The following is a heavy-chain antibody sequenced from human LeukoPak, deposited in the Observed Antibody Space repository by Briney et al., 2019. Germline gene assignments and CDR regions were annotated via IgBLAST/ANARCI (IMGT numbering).Heavy chain of an antibody. V-gene: IGHV1-2*02. CDR1: GYTFTGYY. J-gene: IGHJ4*02. D-gene: IGHD2-2*01. CDR2: INPNSGGT. Sequence: ASVKVSCKASGYTFTGYYMHWVRQAPGQGLEWMGWINPNSGGTNYAQKFQGRVTMTRDTSISTAYMELSRLRSDDTAVYYCARGLYCSSTSCSDYWGQGTLVTVSS. CDR3: ARGLYCSSTSCSDY.